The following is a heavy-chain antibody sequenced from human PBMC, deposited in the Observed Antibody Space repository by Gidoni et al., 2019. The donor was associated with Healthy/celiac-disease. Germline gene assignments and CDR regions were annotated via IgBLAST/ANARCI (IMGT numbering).Heavy chain of an antibody. J-gene: IGHJ4*02. CDR3: ARVDYGGSCLDY. Sequence: EVQLVESGGGLVKPGGSLRLSCAASGFPFSSYGMNWVRQAPGKGLEWVSSISSSSSYIYYADSVKGRFTISRDNAKNSLYLQMNSLRAEDTAVYYCARVDYGGSCLDYWGQGTLVTVSS. CDR2: ISSSSSYI. D-gene: IGHD4-17*01. V-gene: IGHV3-21*01. CDR1: GFPFSSYG.